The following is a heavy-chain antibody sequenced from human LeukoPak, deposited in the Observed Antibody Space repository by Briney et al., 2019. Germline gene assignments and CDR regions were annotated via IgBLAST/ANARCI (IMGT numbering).Heavy chain of an antibody. CDR3: AREFYDSSGYTDY. CDR2: IYHSETA. V-gene: IGHV4-38-2*02. D-gene: IGHD3-22*01. CDR1: GYSISSDYY. Sequence: PSETLSLTCAVSGYSISSDYYWGWVRQPPGKGLEWIGSIYHSETAYYNPSLKSRVTISIDTSKNQFSLKLSSVTAADTAVYYCAREFYDSSGYTDYWGQGTLVTVSS. J-gene: IGHJ4*02.